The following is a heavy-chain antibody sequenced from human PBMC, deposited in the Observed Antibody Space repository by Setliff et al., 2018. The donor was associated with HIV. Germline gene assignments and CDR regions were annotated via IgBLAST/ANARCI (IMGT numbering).Heavy chain of an antibody. V-gene: IGHV4-4*07. CDR1: GGSISGFY. J-gene: IGHJ4*02. Sequence: SETLSLTCTVSGGSISGFYWNWIRQSAGKGLQWIGRIYDSGSTKYNPSLQSRVTISVDTSKNQVSLKLNSMTAADTAVYFCVRGPQWLVQKGRVYYFDYWGQGALVTVSS. D-gene: IGHD6-19*01. CDR3: VRGPQWLVQKGRVYYFDY. CDR2: IYDSGST.